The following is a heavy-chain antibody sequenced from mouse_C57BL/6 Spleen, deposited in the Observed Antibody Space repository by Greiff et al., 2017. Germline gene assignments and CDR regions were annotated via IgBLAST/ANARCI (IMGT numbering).Heavy chain of an antibody. CDR3: ARKIYGSRGYFDV. J-gene: IGHJ1*03. D-gene: IGHD1-1*01. CDR2: ISSGSSTI. CDR1: GFTFSDYG. V-gene: IGHV5-17*01. Sequence: EVQRVESGGGLVKPGGSLKISCAAPGFTFSDYGMHWVRQGPEEGLGGVGYISSGSSTIYYADTVKGRFTSSRDNAKNTLFLQMTSLRSEDTAMYYCARKIYGSRGYFDVWGTGTTVTVSS.